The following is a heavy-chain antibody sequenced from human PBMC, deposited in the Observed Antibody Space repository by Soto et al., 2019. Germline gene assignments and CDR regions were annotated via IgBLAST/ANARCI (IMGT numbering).Heavy chain of an antibody. Sequence: GGSLRLSCAASGFTFSSYWMHWVRQAPGKGLVWVSRINSDGSSTSYADSVKGRFTISRDNAKNTLYLQMNSLRAEDTAVYYCAGTGGDGSFDYWGQGTLVTVSS. CDR3: AGTGGDGSFDY. CDR1: GFTFSSYW. D-gene: IGHD2-21*01. CDR2: INSDGSST. J-gene: IGHJ4*02. V-gene: IGHV3-74*01.